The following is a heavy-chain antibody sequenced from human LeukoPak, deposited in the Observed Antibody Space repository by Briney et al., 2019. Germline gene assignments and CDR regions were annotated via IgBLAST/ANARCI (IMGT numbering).Heavy chain of an antibody. CDR3: ARVVVRGVIID. D-gene: IGHD3-10*01. CDR2: IYTSGST. Sequence: SETLSLTRTVSGGSISSGSYYWSWIRQPAGKGLEWIGRIYTSGSTNYNPSLKSRVTISVDTSKNQFSLKLSSVTAADTAVYYCARVVVRGVIIDWGQGTLVTVSS. V-gene: IGHV4-61*02. J-gene: IGHJ4*02. CDR1: GGSISSGSYY.